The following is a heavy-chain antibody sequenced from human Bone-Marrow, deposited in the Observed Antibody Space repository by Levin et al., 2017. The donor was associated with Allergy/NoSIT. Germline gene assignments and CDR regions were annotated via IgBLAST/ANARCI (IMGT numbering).Heavy chain of an antibody. Sequence: AGGSLRLSCAASGFAFSDFSMNWVRLAPGKGLEWVSSISPYNNFIYYSDSVKGRFTISRDNAQSSLSLQMNSLRDDDTAVYFCAKNRPCTGGSCDDAFDVWGQGTTVAVSS. D-gene: IGHD2-15*01. CDR2: ISPYNNFI. J-gene: IGHJ3*01. CDR3: AKNRPCTGGSCDDAFDV. CDR1: GFAFSDFS. V-gene: IGHV3-21*01.